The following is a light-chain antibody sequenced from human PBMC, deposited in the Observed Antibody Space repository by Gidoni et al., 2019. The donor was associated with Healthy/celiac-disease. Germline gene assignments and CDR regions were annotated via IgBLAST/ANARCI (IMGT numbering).Light chain of an antibody. CDR3: QQYDNLPT. CDR1: QDISNY. V-gene: IGKV1-33*01. Sequence: DIQMTQSPTSLSASVGDRVTITCQASQDISNYLKWYQQKPGKAPKLLIYDASNLETGVPSRFSGSGSGTDFTFTISSLQPEDIATYYCQQYDNLPTFXGXTKVEIK. CDR2: DAS. J-gene: IGKJ4*01.